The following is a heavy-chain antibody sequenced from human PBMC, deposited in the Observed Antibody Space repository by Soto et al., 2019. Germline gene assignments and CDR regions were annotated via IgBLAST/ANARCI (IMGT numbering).Heavy chain of an antibody. CDR2: IYWDDDK. J-gene: IGHJ4*02. V-gene: IGHV2-5*02. Sequence: QITLKESGPTLVKPTQTLTLTCTFSGFSLSTSGVGVGWIRQPPGKALEWLALIYWDDDKRYSPSLKSRLPNTTDTSKNQVVLTLTHMDPVDPATYSCAHRRGPFHYWGQGTLVTVSS. CDR3: AHRRGPFHY. CDR1: GFSLSTSGVG.